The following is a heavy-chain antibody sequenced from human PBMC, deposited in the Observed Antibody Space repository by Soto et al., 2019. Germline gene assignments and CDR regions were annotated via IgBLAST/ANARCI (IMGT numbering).Heavy chain of an antibody. CDR2: IYYSGST. CDR1: GFSISIYY. D-gene: IGHD3-10*01. J-gene: IGHJ4*02. V-gene: IGHV4-59*01. CDR3: ARFPLISGSGSIESQN. Sequence: HSDTRSLTCTVSGFSISIYYLSWLRPPPGKGLEWIGYIYYSGSTNYNPSLKSRVTISVDTSKNQFSLKLSSVPAADTAVYYCARFPLISGSGSIESQNWGQGTLGNVPS.